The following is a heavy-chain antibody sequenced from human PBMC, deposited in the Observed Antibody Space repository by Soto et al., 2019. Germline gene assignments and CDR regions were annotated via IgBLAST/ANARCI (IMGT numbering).Heavy chain of an antibody. V-gene: IGHV1-69*08. D-gene: IGHD4-17*01. CDR2: IIPALGTT. CDR3: ARPDFGDYWYFDL. Sequence: QDQLVQSGAEVKKPGSSVKVSCKAFGGPFSSHTFSWVRQAPGQGLEWMGRIIPALGTTTYAQKFQGRVTITADESVTTVYRALNSLRTEDTAVYYCARPDFGDYWYFDLWGRGTLVTVSS. CDR1: GGPFSSHT. J-gene: IGHJ2*01.